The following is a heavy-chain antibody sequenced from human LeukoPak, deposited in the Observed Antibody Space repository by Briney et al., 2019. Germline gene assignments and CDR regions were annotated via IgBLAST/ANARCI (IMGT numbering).Heavy chain of an antibody. CDR2: ISPTGGST. CDR3: ARDNSVRDEAWWFYP. CDR1: GYTFTGYY. Sequence: ASVKVSCKASGYTFTGYYMHWVRQAPGQGPEWMGLISPTGGSTAYAQKFQGRVTLTRDMSTSTDYLELSSLRSEDTAVYYCARDNSVRDEAWWFYPWGQGTLVTVSS. V-gene: IGHV1-46*01. D-gene: IGHD5-24*01. J-gene: IGHJ5*02.